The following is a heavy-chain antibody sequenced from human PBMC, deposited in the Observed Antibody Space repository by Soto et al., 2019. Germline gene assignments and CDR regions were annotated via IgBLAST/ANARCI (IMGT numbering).Heavy chain of an antibody. D-gene: IGHD5-18*01. V-gene: IGHV4-30-4*01. Sequence: QVQLQESGPGLVKPSQTLSLTCTVSDGSISSGDYYWSWIRQPPRKGLEWIGYIYYSGSTYYNPSLKSRVTISVDTSKNQFSLKLSSVTAADTAVYYCARGGYSYGKDNWFDPWGQGTLVTVSS. CDR2: IYYSGST. J-gene: IGHJ5*02. CDR1: DGSISSGDYY. CDR3: ARGGYSYGKDNWFDP.